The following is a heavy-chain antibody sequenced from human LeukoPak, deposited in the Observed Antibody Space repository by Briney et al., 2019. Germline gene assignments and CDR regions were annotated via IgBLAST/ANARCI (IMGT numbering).Heavy chain of an antibody. V-gene: IGHV1-2*06. J-gene: IGHJ4*02. CDR2: ITSNSGGT. Sequence: ASVKVSCKASANSFSDHSIHWVRQAPGQGLEWMRRITSNSGGTKYTQKFQDRVTMTRDTSISTAYMEISGLTSDDTAVYYCARGGSGSGYLFYFDSWGQGTLVSVSS. D-gene: IGHD3-10*01. CDR1: ANSFSDHS. CDR3: ARGGSGSGYLFYFDS.